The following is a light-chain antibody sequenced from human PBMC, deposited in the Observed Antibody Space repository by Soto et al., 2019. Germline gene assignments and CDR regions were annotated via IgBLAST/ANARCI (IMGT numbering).Light chain of an antibody. CDR1: SSDVGGYNS. V-gene: IGLV2-11*01. J-gene: IGLJ1*01. Sequence: QSALTPPRSVSGSPGQSVTISCTGTSSDVGGYNSVSWYQQHPGKAPKLMIYDVSKRPSGVPDRFSGSKSGNTASLTISGLQAEDEADYYCCSYAGSYTSYVFGTGTKVNVL. CDR2: DVS. CDR3: CSYAGSYTSYV.